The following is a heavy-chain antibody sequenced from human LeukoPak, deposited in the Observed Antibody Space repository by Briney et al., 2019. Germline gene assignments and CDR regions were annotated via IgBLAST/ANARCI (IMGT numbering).Heavy chain of an antibody. Sequence: GGSLRLSCAASGFTFSGSAMHWVRQASGKGLEWVGRIRSKANNYATAYAASVKGRFTVSRDDSKNTAYLQMNSLKTEDTAVYYCTRSYDFGLDYWGQGTLVTVSS. CDR1: GFTFSGSA. CDR3: TRSYDFGLDY. D-gene: IGHD3-3*01. V-gene: IGHV3-73*01. CDR2: IRSKANNYAT. J-gene: IGHJ4*02.